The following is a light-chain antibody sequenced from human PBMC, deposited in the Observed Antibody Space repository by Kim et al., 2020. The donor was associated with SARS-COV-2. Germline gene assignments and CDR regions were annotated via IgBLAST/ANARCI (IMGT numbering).Light chain of an antibody. V-gene: IGKV1-39*01. CDR3: QQSYSTPRT. Sequence: SACVGDRVTITCRSSQSISSYLNWYQQKPGKAPKLLISAASSLQSGVPSRFSGSGSGTDFTLTISSLQPEDFATYYCQQSYSTPRTFGQGTKLEI. CDR1: QSISSY. J-gene: IGKJ2*01. CDR2: AAS.